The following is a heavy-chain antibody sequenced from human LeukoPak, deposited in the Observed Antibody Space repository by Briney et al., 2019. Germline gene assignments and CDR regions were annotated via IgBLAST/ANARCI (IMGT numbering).Heavy chain of an antibody. Sequence: SETLSLTCTVSGGSISSSSYYWGWIRQPPGKGLEWIGSIYYSGSTYYNPSLKSRVTISVDTSKNQFSLKLSSVTAADTAVYYCARLAYYDYVWGSYHPSVLDYWGQGTLVTVSS. CDR1: GGSISSSSYY. CDR2: IYYSGST. J-gene: IGHJ4*02. V-gene: IGHV4-39*07. D-gene: IGHD3-16*02. CDR3: ARLAYYDYVWGSYHPSVLDY.